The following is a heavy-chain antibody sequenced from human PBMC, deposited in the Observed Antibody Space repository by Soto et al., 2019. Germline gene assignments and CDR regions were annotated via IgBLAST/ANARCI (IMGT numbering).Heavy chain of an antibody. CDR3: ARDIGGLGELNWFDP. D-gene: IGHD3-10*01. J-gene: IGHJ5*02. CDR1: GYSISSGYY. CDR2: IYHSGST. Sequence: SETLSLPCAVSGYSISSGYYWGWIRQPPGKGLGWIGSIYHSGSTYYNPSLKSRVTIQVDTSKNQFSLKLSSVTAADTAVYYCARDIGGLGELNWFDPWGQGTLVTVSS. V-gene: IGHV4-38-2*02.